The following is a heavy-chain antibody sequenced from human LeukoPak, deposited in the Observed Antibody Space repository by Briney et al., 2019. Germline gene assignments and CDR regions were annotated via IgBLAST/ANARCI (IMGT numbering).Heavy chain of an antibody. CDR1: GLTLSSYA. J-gene: IGHJ4*02. Sequence: GGSLRLSCAASGLTLSSYAMSWVRQAPGKGLEWVSAISGSGGSTHYADSVKGRFTISRDNSRNTLYLQMNSLRAEDTAVYYCAKDAAGPEYWGQGTLVTVSS. CDR2: ISGSGGST. CDR3: AKDAAGPEY. V-gene: IGHV3-23*01. D-gene: IGHD6-13*01.